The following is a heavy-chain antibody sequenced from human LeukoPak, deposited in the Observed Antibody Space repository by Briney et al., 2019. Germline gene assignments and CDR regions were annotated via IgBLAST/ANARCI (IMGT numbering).Heavy chain of an antibody. CDR1: GFTFSSSD. D-gene: IGHD5-12*01. J-gene: IGHJ4*02. V-gene: IGHV3-30*03. CDR2: ISYDGSNK. Sequence: GRSLRLSCAASGFTFSSSDMHWVRQAPGKGLEWVAVISYDGSNKYYADSVKGRFTISRDYSKNTLFLQVNSLRAEDTAVYYCASARALYGYSGYDEPYFDYWGQGTLVTVSS. CDR3: ASARALYGYSGYDEPYFDY.